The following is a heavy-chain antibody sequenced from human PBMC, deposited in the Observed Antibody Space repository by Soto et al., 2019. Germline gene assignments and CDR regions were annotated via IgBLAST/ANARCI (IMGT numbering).Heavy chain of an antibody. CDR3: TTLFNYYESRGYAEYYFDH. J-gene: IGHJ4*02. Sequence: QVQLQESGPGLVKPSQNLSLTCTVSGGTISSGGYFWSWLRQQPGMGLEWIGYIAGSGRTYYNPSLKSRLTMSLDTYKKQFYLKLSSVTAADTAVYYCTTLFNYYESRGYAEYYFDHWGQGTLVTVSS. D-gene: IGHD3-22*01. CDR1: GGTISSGGYF. V-gene: IGHV4-31*03. CDR2: IAGSGRT.